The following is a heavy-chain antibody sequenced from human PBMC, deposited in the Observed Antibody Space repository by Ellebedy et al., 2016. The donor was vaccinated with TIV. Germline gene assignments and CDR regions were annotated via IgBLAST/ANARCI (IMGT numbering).Heavy chain of an antibody. CDR3: AKDRTSGDGYWVFDQ. J-gene: IGHJ4*02. CDR2: INGDGSTT. D-gene: IGHD5-18*01. Sequence: PGGSLRLSCAASGFTFRSYWMHWVRQAPGKGLVWVSRINGDGSTTTYADSVKGRFTISRDNSKSMVHLQMNSLRPEDTAVYYCAKDRTSGDGYWVFDQWGQGTLVTVSS. CDR1: GFTFRSYW. V-gene: IGHV3-74*01.